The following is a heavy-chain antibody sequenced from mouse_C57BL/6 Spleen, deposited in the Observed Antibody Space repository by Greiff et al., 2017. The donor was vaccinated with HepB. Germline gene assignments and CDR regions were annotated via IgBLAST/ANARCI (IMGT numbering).Heavy chain of an antibody. CDR2: IYPSDSET. J-gene: IGHJ3*01. Sequence: QVQLKQPGAELVRPGSSVKLSCKASGYTFTSYWMDWVKQRPGQGLEWIGNIYPSDSETHYNQKFKDKATLTVDKSSSTAYMQLSSLTSEDSAVYYCARGGYYGSSTFAYWGQGTLVTVAA. D-gene: IGHD1-1*01. CDR3: ARGGYYGSSTFAY. CDR1: GYTFTSYW. V-gene: IGHV1-61*01.